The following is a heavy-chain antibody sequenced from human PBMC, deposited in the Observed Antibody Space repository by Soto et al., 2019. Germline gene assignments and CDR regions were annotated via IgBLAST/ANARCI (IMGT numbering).Heavy chain of an antibody. CDR1: GGTFSSYA. CDR2: IIPMFGTA. D-gene: IGHD3-9*01. Sequence: SVKVSCKASGGTFSSYAISWVRQAPGQGLEWMGGIIPMFGTANYAQKFKGRVTITADESTSTGYMELSSLRSEDTAVYYCARGWSYDILTAYSYWGQGTLVTVSS. CDR3: ARGWSYDILTAYSY. V-gene: IGHV1-69*13. J-gene: IGHJ4*02.